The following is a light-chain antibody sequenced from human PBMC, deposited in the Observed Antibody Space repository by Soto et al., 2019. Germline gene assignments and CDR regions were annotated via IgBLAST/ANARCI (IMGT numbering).Light chain of an antibody. J-gene: IGKJ4*01. CDR2: GAS. Sequence: DIQMTQSPFSLPASVGDRANITCRASQSISNYLNWYQQKPGRAPSLLIHGASSLQGGVPSRFSGSGSGTDFTLTISSLQPEDFTTYYCQQTYSAPLTFGGGTKVEI. V-gene: IGKV1-39*01. CDR3: QQTYSAPLT. CDR1: QSISNY.